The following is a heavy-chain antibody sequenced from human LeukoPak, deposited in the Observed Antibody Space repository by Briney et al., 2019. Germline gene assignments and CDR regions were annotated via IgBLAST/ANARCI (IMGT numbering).Heavy chain of an antibody. CDR1: GGSISSYY. CDR2: IYYSGST. J-gene: IGHJ4*02. V-gene: IGHV4-59*01. CDR3: ARDPPEEVGAVAGHNY. Sequence: SETLSLTCTVSGGSISSYYWSWIRQPPGKGLEWIGYIYYSGSTNYNPSLKSRVTISVGTSKNQFSLKLSSVTAADTAVYYCARDPPEEVGAVAGHNYWGQGTLVTVSS. D-gene: IGHD6-19*01.